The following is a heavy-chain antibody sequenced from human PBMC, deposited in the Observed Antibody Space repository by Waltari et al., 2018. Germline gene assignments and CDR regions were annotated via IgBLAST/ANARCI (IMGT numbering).Heavy chain of an antibody. V-gene: IGHV3-23*04. CDR2: ISGSGGST. D-gene: IGHD6-13*01. Sequence: EVQLVESGGGLVQPGGSLRLSCAASGFTFRRYAMSWVRQAPGKGLEWVSAISGSGGSTYYADSVKGRFTISRDNSKNTLYLQMNSRRAEDTAVYYCWSSWSPPPPDYFDYWGQGTLVTVSS. J-gene: IGHJ4*02. CDR3: WSSWSPPPPDYFDY. CDR1: GFTFRRYA.